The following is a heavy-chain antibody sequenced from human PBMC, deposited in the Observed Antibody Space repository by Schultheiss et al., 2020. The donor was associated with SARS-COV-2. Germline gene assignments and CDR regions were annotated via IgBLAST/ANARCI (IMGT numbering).Heavy chain of an antibody. CDR1: GYTFTSYY. D-gene: IGHD3-10*01. J-gene: IGHJ5*02. V-gene: IGHV1-46*04. CDR2: INPSGGST. CDR3: ARDVTMVRGVIGRNWFDP. Sequence: GESLKISCKASGYTFTSYYMHWVRQAPGQGLEWMGIINPSGGSTSYAQKLQGRVTMTRDTSISTAYMELSRLRSDDTAVYYCARDVTMVRGVIGRNWFDPWGQGTLVTVSS.